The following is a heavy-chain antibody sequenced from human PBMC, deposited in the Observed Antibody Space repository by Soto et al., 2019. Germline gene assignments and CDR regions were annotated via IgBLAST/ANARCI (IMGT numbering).Heavy chain of an antibody. D-gene: IGHD6-13*01. CDR2: IYSGGST. Sequence: GSLRLSCAASGFTVSSNYMSWVRQAPGKGLEWVSVIYSGGSTYYADSEKGRFTISVDTSKNQFSLNLNSVTAADTAVYYCARQSSAAMSASSWYNYWGQGSLVTVSS. CDR3: ARQSSAAMSASSWYNY. J-gene: IGHJ4*02. V-gene: IGHV3-66*04. CDR1: GFTVSSNY.